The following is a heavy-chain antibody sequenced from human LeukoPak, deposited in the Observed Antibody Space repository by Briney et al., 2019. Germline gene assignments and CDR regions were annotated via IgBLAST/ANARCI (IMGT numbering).Heavy chain of an antibody. Sequence: PETLSLTCTVSGGSISSYYWCWIRQPPGMGLEWIGYIYYSGSTNYNPSLKSRVTISVDTSKNQFSLKLSSVTAADTAVYYCARGLGGNYDFWSGYLSYGMDVWGQGTTVTVSS. V-gene: IGHV4-59*01. CDR1: GGSISSYY. CDR2: IYYSGST. D-gene: IGHD3-3*01. J-gene: IGHJ6*02. CDR3: ARGLGGNYDFWSGYLSYGMDV.